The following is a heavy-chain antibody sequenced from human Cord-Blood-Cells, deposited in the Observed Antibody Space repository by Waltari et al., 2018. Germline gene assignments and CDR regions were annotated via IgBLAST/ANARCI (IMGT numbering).Heavy chain of an antibody. V-gene: IGHV3-30*18. CDR2: ISYDGSNK. D-gene: IGHD4-17*01. CDR1: GFTFSSYG. CDR3: AKDHPNDYGDYFDY. J-gene: IGHJ4*02. Sequence: QVQLVESGGGVVQPGRSLRLSCAASGFTFSSYGMHWVRQAPGKGLEWVAVISYDGSNKYYADSVKGRFTISRDNSKNTLYLQMNSLRAEDTAVYYCAKDHPNDYGDYFDYWGQGTLVTVSS.